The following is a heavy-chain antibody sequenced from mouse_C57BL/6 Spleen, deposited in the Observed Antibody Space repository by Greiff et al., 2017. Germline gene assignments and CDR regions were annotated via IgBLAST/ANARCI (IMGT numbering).Heavy chain of an antibody. CDR2: ISDGGSYT. CDR3: ARGGDYYGSSPLWYFDV. CDR1: GFTFSSYA. D-gene: IGHD1-1*01. V-gene: IGHV5-4*01. Sequence: DVHLVESGGGLVKPGGSLKLSCAASGFTFSSYAMSWVRQTPEKRLEWVATISDGGSYTYYPDNVKGRFTISRDNAKNNLYLQMSHLKSEDTAMYYCARGGDYYGSSPLWYFDVWGTGTTVTVSS. J-gene: IGHJ1*03.